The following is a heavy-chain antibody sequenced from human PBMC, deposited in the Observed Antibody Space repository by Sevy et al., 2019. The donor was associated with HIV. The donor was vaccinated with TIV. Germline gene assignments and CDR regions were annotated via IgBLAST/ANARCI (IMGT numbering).Heavy chain of an antibody. D-gene: IGHD4-17*01. CDR2: IWFDGSNT. CDR1: GFTFSTYG. Sequence: GGSLRLSCAASGFTFSTYGMHWVRQAPGKGLEWVAVIWFDGSNTYYADSGKGRFTISRDIAKNTLQLLMNSLRAEDTAVYYCSRYLEFYDYGDYGPAFMPDYWGQGTLVTVSS. J-gene: IGHJ4*02. CDR3: SRYLEFYDYGDYGPAFMPDY. V-gene: IGHV3-33*01.